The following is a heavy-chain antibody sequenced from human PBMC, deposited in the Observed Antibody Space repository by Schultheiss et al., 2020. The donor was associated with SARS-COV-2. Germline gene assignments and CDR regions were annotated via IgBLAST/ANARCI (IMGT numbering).Heavy chain of an antibody. D-gene: IGHD4-23*01. CDR2: IYYTGSA. Sequence: SETLSLTCTVSGGSISSYYWGWIRQAPGKGLEWIGSIYYTGSAYYNPSLKSRVTISVDTSMNHFSLMLSSVTAADTAVYYCARVALVIQVLFFDYWGQGTLVTVSS. J-gene: IGHJ4*02. CDR1: GGSISSYY. CDR3: ARVALVIQVLFFDY. V-gene: IGHV4-39*02.